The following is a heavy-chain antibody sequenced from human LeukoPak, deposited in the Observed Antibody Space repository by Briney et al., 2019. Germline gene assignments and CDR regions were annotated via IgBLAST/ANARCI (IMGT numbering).Heavy chain of an antibody. CDR3: ARDLGFYGSGSLRNY. Sequence: GGPLRLSCAASGFTFSSYWMTWVRQAPGKGLEWVANIKQDGSEKYYVDSVKGRFTISRDNAKNSLYLQMNSLRVEDTAVYYCARDLGFYGSGSLRNYWGQGILVTVSS. J-gene: IGHJ4*02. CDR2: IKQDGSEK. V-gene: IGHV3-7*01. CDR1: GFTFSSYW. D-gene: IGHD3-10*01.